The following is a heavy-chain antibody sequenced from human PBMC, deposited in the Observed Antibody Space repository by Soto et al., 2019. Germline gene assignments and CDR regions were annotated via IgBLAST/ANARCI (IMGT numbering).Heavy chain of an antibody. J-gene: IGHJ6*02. CDR2: ISYDGSNK. CDR1: GFTFSSYG. V-gene: IGHV3-30*18. Sequence: QVQLVESGGGVVQPGRSLRLSCAASGFTFSSYGMHWVRQAPGKGLEWVAVISYDGSNKYYADSVKGRFTISRDNSKNTLYLQMTSLRAEDTAVYWCANDVLRFLEWLAFYGMDVWGQGTKVTVSS. D-gene: IGHD3-3*01. CDR3: ANDVLRFLEWLAFYGMDV.